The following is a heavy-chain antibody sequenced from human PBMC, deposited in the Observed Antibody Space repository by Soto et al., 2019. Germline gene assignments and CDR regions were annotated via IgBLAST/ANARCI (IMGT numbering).Heavy chain of an antibody. CDR3: ARGGHVVVVTAALDY. J-gene: IGHJ4*02. CDR2: VNPSGGHT. Sequence: QVQLMQSGAEVKKPGASVKVSCKASGDTFTDYYIHWVRQAPGQGLEWMGTVNPSGGHTTYAQHFRGRATMTRATSTSTLYMELTSLTSDDTAIYYCARGGHVVVVTAALDYWGQGTLVTVSS. V-gene: IGHV1-46*01. CDR1: GDTFTDYY. D-gene: IGHD2-21*02.